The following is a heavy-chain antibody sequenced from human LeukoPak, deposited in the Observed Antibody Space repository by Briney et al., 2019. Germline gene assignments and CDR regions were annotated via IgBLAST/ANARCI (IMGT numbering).Heavy chain of an antibody. D-gene: IGHD1-26*01. V-gene: IGHV4-59*08. J-gene: IGHJ6*03. CDR1: RGSISSYY. Sequence: PSETLSLTCTVSRGSISSYYWSWIRQPPGKGLEWIGYIYDSGSTNYNPALKSRVTISVDTSKNQFSLKLSSVTAADAAVYYCARHGSGRYYYYYMDVWGKGTTVTVSS. CDR3: ARHGSGRYYYYYMDV. CDR2: IYDSGST.